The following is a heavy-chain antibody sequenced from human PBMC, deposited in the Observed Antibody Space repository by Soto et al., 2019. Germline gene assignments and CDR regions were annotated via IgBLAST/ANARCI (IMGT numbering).Heavy chain of an antibody. V-gene: IGHV3-30*18. Sequence: QVQLVESGGGVVQPGRSLRLSCAASGFTFSSYGMHWVRQAPGKGLEWVAVISYDGSNKYYADSVKGRFTISRDNSKNTLYLKMNSLRAEDRAVYYCAKDGVYGMDVWGKGTTVTVSS. D-gene: IGHD3-16*01. CDR1: GFTFSSYG. CDR2: ISYDGSNK. CDR3: AKDGVYGMDV. J-gene: IGHJ6*04.